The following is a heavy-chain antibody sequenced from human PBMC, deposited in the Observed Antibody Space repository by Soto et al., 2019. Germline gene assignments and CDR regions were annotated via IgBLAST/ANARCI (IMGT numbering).Heavy chain of an antibody. CDR2: ISSSSSYI. CDR3: ARDLFSMAVINSDKYNWFDP. CDR1: GFTFSSYS. V-gene: IGHV3-21*01. Sequence: GGSLRLSCAASGFTFSSYSMNWVRQAPGKGLEWVSSISSSSSYIYYADSVKGRFTISRDNAKNSLYLQMNSLRAEDTAVYYCARDLFSMAVINSDKYNWFDPWGQGTLVTVSS. D-gene: IGHD2-15*01. J-gene: IGHJ5*02.